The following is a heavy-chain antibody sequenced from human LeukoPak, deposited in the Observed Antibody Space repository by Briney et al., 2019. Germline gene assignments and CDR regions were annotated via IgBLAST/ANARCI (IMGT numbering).Heavy chain of an antibody. CDR1: GGSISSGSYY. CDR2: IYTSGST. D-gene: IGHD2-2*01. J-gene: IGHJ6*03. CDR3: ARVATTQGYCSSTSCPRGGYYYYYMDV. Sequence: SQTLSLTCTVSGGSISSGSYYWSWIRQPAGKGLEWIGRIYTSGSTNYNPSLKSRVTISVDTSKNQFSLKLSSVTAADTAVYYCARVATTQGYCSSTSCPRGGYYYYYMDVWGKGTTVTVSS. V-gene: IGHV4-61*02.